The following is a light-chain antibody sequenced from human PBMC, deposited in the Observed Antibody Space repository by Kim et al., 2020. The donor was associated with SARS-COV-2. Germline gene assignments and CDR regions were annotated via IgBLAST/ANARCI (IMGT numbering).Light chain of an antibody. J-gene: IGKJ2*01. CDR1: QSVTNNY. CDR2: GAS. Sequence: EIVLTQSPATLSLSPGERATLSCRASQSVTNNYLAWYQQKPGQAPRLLIYGASSRATGIPDRFSGSGSGTDFTLTITRLAPEDCAVYYCQQYGSSRYTFGQGTKLEI. V-gene: IGKV3-20*01. CDR3: QQYGSSRYT.